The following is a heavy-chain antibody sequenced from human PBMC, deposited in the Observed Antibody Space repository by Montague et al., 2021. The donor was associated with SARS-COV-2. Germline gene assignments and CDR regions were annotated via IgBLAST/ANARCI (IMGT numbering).Heavy chain of an antibody. Sequence: SETLSLTCTVSGGSISSSSYDWGWIRQPPGKGLEWIGSIYYSGSTXHNPSLKSRVTISVDTSKNQFSLKLSSVTAADTAVYYCARFYRVLPAASFDYWGQGTLVTVSS. D-gene: IGHD2-2*01. J-gene: IGHJ4*02. CDR1: GGSISSSSYD. V-gene: IGHV4-39*01. CDR2: IYYSGST. CDR3: ARFYRVLPAASFDY.